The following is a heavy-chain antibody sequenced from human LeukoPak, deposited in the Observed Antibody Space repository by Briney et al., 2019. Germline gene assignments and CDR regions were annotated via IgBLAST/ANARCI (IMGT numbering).Heavy chain of an antibody. CDR2: IIPIFGTA. J-gene: IGHJ5*02. CDR1: GGTFSSYA. Sequence: SVKVSCKASGGTFSSYAISWVRQAPGRGLEWMGRIIPIFGTANYAQKLQGRVTMTTDTSTSTAYMELRSLRSDDTAVYYCARWIAVAGSPWFDPWGQGTLVTVSS. D-gene: IGHD6-19*01. V-gene: IGHV1-69*05. CDR3: ARWIAVAGSPWFDP.